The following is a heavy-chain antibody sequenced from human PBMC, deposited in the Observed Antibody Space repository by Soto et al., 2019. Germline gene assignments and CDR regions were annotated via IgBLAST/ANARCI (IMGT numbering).Heavy chain of an antibody. CDR3: AREEINWNPHLLDY. D-gene: IGHD1-20*01. V-gene: IGHV3-30-3*01. CDR1: GFTFSDYS. J-gene: IGHJ4*02. CDR2: ISSDVSSK. Sequence: PGGSLRLACAASGFTFSDYSMHWVRQAPGKGLEWVAVISSDVSSKYYADSVKGRFTVSRDNSKNTLYLQMNSLRPEDTAVYYCAREEINWNPHLLDYWGQGTLVTVSS.